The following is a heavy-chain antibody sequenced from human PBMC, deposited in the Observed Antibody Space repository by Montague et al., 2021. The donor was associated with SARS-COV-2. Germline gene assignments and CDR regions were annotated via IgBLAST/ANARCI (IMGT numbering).Heavy chain of an antibody. J-gene: IGHJ5*02. Sequence: SETLSLTCTVSGGSMSDHYWAWIRQPPGKGLEWLAYIYYSGGINSNASLKSRVTMSVDTSKNQFSLKLTSVTAADTAVYYCARAVSVRRAVNWFDPWGQGTLDTVSS. V-gene: IGHV4-59*11. CDR2: IYYSGGI. D-gene: IGHD3-10*01. CDR3: ARAVSVRRAVNWFDP. CDR1: GGSMSDHY.